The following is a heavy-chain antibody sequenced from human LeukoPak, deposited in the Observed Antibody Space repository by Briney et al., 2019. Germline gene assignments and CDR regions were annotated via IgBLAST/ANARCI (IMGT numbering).Heavy chain of an antibody. J-gene: IGHJ5*02. CDR1: GYTFTSYD. V-gene: IGHV1-8*01. D-gene: IGHD2-2*01. CDR3: ARKEYCSSTSCYHNWFDP. Sequence: ASVKVSCKASGYTFTSYDINWVRQATGQGLEWMGWMDPNSGNTGYAQKFQDRVTMTRNTSISTAYMELSRLRSDDTAVYYCARKEYCSSTSCYHNWFDPWGQGTLVTVSS. CDR2: MDPNSGNT.